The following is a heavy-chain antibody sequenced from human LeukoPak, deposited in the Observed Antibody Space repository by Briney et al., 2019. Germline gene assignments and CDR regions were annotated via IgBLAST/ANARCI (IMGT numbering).Heavy chain of an antibody. J-gene: IGHJ3*02. V-gene: IGHV4-59*11. Sequence: PSETLSLTCTVSGGSISSHYWSWIRQPPGKGLEWIGYIYYSGSTSYNPSLKSRVTISVDTSKNQFSLKLSSVTAADTAVYYCARGSGRMLAFDIWGQGTMVTVSS. CDR1: GGSISSHY. D-gene: IGHD1-26*01. CDR3: ARGSGRMLAFDI. CDR2: IYYSGST.